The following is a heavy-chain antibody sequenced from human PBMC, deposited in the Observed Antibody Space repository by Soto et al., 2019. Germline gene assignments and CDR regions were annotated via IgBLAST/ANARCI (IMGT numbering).Heavy chain of an antibody. CDR3: ARDLGGTGTFDY. V-gene: IGHV3-21*01. Sequence: ESGGGLVKPGGSLRLSCAASGFTFSSYSMNWVRQAPGKGLEWVSSISSSSSYIYYADSVKGRFTISRDNAKNSLYLQMNSLRAEDTAVYYCARDLGGTGTFDYWGQGTLVTVSS. D-gene: IGHD1-7*01. J-gene: IGHJ4*02. CDR1: GFTFSSYS. CDR2: ISSSSSYI.